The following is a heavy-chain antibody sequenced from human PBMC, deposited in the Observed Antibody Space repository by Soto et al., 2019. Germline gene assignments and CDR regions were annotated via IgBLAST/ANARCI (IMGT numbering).Heavy chain of an antibody. J-gene: IGHJ6*02. CDR2: IIPIFGTA. Sequence: ASVKVSCKASGGTFSSYAISWVRQAPGQGLEWMGGIIPIFGTANYAQKFQGRVTITADKSTSTAYMELSSLRSEDTAVYYCATEGLSSKYRGNYYYYGMDVWGQGTTVTVSS. CDR3: ATEGLSSKYRGNYYYYGMDV. V-gene: IGHV1-69*06. CDR1: GGTFSSYA. D-gene: IGHD3-16*01.